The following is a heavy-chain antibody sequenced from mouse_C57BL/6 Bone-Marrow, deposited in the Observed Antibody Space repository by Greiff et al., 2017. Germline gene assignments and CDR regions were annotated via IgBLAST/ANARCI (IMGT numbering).Heavy chain of an antibody. V-gene: IGHV5-12*01. CDR1: GFTFSDYY. Sequence: EVKLVESGGGLVQPGGSLKLSCAASGFTFSDYYMYWVRQTPEKRLEWVAYISNVGGSTYYPDTVKGRFTISRDNAKNTLYLQMSRLKSEDTAMYYCARPDYYGSSPWFAYWGQGTLVTVSA. D-gene: IGHD1-1*01. CDR3: ARPDYYGSSPWFAY. CDR2: ISNVGGST. J-gene: IGHJ3*01.